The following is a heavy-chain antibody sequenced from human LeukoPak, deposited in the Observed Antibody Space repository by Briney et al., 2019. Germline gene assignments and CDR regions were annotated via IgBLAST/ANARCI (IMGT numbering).Heavy chain of an antibody. CDR3: ARELNGAFDP. J-gene: IGHJ5*02. D-gene: IGHD1-1*01. CDR2: MSTSDSPI. CDR1: GVTFNNYG. V-gene: IGHV3-48*04. Sequence: PGGSLRLSCEATGVTFNNYGMHWVRQAPGKGLEWVSYMSTSDSPIYYTDSVKGRFTISRDNAKNSLYLQMNSLRASDTAVYYCARELNGAFDPWGQGTLVTVSS.